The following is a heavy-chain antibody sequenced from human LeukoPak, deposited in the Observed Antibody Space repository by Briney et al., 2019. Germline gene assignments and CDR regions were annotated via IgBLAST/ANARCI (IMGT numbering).Heavy chain of an antibody. D-gene: IGHD4/OR15-4a*01. J-gene: IGHJ6*02. CDR2: ISYDGSHK. CDR1: GFTFSSYG. V-gene: IGHV3-30*03. Sequence: GGSLRLSCAASGFTFSSYGMHWVRQAPGKGLEWVAVISYDGSHKYSTDSVKGRFTISRDNSKNTLYLQMNSLRTEDTAVYFCSASRPHYGDYYGLDVWGHGTTVTVSS. CDR3: SASRPHYGDYYGLDV.